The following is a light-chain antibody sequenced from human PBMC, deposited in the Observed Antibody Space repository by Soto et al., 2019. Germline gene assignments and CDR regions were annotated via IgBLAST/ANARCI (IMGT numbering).Light chain of an antibody. Sequence: QSVLTQPPSVSEAPRQRVTISCSGSSSNIGNNAVNWYQLLPGKAPKLLIYYDDLLPSGVSDRFSGSKSGTSASLAISGLQSEDEADYYCASCDDSLNGVVFGGGTKLTVL. V-gene: IGLV1-36*01. CDR1: SSNIGNNA. CDR3: ASCDDSLNGVV. J-gene: IGLJ2*01. CDR2: YDD.